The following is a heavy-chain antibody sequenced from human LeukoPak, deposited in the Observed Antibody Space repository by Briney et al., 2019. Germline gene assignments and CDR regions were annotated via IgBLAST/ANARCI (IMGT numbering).Heavy chain of an antibody. CDR3: ARGSVDYYDSSGYYCGWFDP. CDR2: INHSGST. Sequence: PSETLSLTCAVYGGSFSGYYWSWIRQPPGKGLEWIGEINHSGSTNYNPSLKSRVTISVDTSKNQFSLKLSSVAAADTAVYYCARGSVDYYDSSGYYCGWFDPWGQGTLVTVSS. V-gene: IGHV4-34*01. CDR1: GGSFSGYY. J-gene: IGHJ5*02. D-gene: IGHD3-22*01.